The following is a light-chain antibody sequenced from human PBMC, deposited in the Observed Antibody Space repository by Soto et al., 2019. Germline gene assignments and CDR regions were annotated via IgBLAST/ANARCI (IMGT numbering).Light chain of an antibody. CDR3: MQSQQSPPT. V-gene: IGKV2-28*01. Sequence: DIVMTQSPLSLPVTPGEPASISCSSSQSLLQSNGYNYLDWYLQKPGQSPQLLIYFGSYRASGVHDRFSGSGSGTDFTLKIRRVEGEEVGVYYCMQSQQSPPTFGQGTKVEI. CDR1: QSLLQSNGYNY. CDR2: FGS. J-gene: IGKJ1*01.